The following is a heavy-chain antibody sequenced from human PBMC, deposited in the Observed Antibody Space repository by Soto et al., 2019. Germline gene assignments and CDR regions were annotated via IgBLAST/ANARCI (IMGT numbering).Heavy chain of an antibody. CDR3: ARGRGTQTTTDYYLDS. Sequence: QVQLVQSGTEVKKPGASVKLSCKDSGYTFTNYAIHWVRRAPGQSLEWMVWINAGNGHTKYSQKFQGRVTVTRDPSATTAYMELSSLRSEDTAVYYCARGRGTQTTTDYYLDSWCQGTLVTVAS. D-gene: IGHD4-4*01. CDR2: INAGNGHT. CDR1: GYTFTNYA. V-gene: IGHV1-3*01. J-gene: IGHJ4*02.